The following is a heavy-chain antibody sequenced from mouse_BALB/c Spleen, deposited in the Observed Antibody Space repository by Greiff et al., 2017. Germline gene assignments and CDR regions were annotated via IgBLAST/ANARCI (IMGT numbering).Heavy chain of an antibody. V-gene: IGHV5-9-3*01. J-gene: IGHJ2*01. CDR3: ARRGWDDYFDY. D-gene: IGHD4-1*01. CDR2: ISSGGSYT. Sequence: DVHLVESGGGLVKPGGSLKLSCAASGFTFSSYAMSWVRQTPEKRLEWVATISSGGSYTYYPDSVKGRFTISRDNAKNTLYLQMSSLRSEDTAMYYCARRGWDDYFDYWGQGTTLTVSS. CDR1: GFTFSSYA.